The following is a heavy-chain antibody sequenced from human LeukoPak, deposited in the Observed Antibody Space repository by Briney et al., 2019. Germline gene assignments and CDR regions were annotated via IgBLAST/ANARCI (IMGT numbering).Heavy chain of an antibody. CDR2: ISYDGRNK. CDR1: GFTFSSYG. CDR3: AKFSRDYHDY. V-gene: IGHV3-30*18. Sequence: GGSLRLSCAASGFTFSSYGMHWVRQAPGKGLEWVAVISYDGRNKYYADSVKGRFTISRDNSKNTLYLQMNSLRAEDTAVHYCAKFSRDYHDYWGQGTLVTVSS. J-gene: IGHJ4*02.